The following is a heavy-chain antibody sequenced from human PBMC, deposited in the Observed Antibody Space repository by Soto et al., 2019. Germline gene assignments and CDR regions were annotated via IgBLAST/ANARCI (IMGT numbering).Heavy chain of an antibody. D-gene: IGHD6-19*01. Sequence: PGGSLRLSCAASGFTFSSYAMSWVRQAPGKGLEWVSAISGSGGSTYYADSVKGRFTISRDNSKNTLYLQMNSLRAEDTAVYYYAKGVYSSGNGGVWGKGTTVTVSS. V-gene: IGHV3-23*01. J-gene: IGHJ6*03. CDR1: GFTFSSYA. CDR2: ISGSGGST. CDR3: AKGVYSSGNGGV.